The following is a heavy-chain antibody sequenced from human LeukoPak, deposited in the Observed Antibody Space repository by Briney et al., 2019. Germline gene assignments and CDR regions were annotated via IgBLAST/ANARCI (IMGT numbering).Heavy chain of an antibody. CDR3: ARDSSYSHYNWFDP. V-gene: IGHV3-64*01. D-gene: IGHD4-11*01. Sequence: GGSLRLSCAASGFTFSTYAMHWVRQAPGKGLEYVSAISSDGRYTYYANSVKGRFTISRDNSKNTLFLQMGSLRAEDMAVYYCARDSSYSHYNWFDPWGQGTLVTVSS. CDR2: ISSDGRYT. CDR1: GFTFSTYA. J-gene: IGHJ5*02.